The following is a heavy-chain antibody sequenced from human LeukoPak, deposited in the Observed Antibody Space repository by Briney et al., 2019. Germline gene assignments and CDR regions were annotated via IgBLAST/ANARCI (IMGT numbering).Heavy chain of an antibody. Sequence: GGSLRLSCAASGFTFSSYAMSWVRQAPGKGLEWVSAISGSGGSTYYADSVKGRFTISRDNSKNTLYLQMSSLRAEDTAVYYCAKATDYDFWSGYSPSYYYYYGMDVWGQGTTVTVSS. CDR2: ISGSGGST. CDR3: AKATDYDFWSGYSPSYYYYYGMDV. J-gene: IGHJ6*02. V-gene: IGHV3-23*01. CDR1: GFTFSSYA. D-gene: IGHD3-3*01.